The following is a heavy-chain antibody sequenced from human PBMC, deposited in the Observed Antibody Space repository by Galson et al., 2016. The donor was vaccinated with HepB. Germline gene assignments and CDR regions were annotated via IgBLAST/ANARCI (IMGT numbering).Heavy chain of an antibody. CDR2: MNPKSGNT. CDR1: GGTFSNYA. J-gene: IGHJ4*02. D-gene: IGHD6-19*01. CDR3: ARGLRQWLAQLDY. V-gene: IGHV1-8*02. Sequence: SVKVSCKASGGTFSNYAISWVRQAPGQGLEWMGWMNPKSGNTAFAQRFQGRLTMTTDTPTSTAYMELSGLTSDDTAIYYCARGLRQWLAQLDYWGQGSLVTVTS.